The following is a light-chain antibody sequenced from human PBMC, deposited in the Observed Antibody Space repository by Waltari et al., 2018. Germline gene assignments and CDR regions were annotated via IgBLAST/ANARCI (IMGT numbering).Light chain of an antibody. CDR1: QRVRNSY. J-gene: IGKJ2*01. CDR2: AAS. V-gene: IGKV3-20*01. CDR3: QQYGSSPTT. Sequence: EIVLTQSPDTLSLSRGERATLSCWASQRVRNSYFACYQQKPGQAARLLIYAASTRAAGIPDRFSARGSGTDFTLTISRLEPEDFAVYYCQQYGSSPTTFGQGTKLEI.